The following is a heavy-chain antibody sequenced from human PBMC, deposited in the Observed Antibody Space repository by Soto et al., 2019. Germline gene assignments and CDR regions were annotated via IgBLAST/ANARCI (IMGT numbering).Heavy chain of an antibody. CDR1: GFTFSSCG. D-gene: IGHD4-17*01. V-gene: IGHV3-30*18. J-gene: IGHJ6*02. CDR3: AKDQGLDYGDYNYYYGMDV. CDR2: ISYDGSNN. Sequence: GGSLRLSCAASGFTFSSCGMHWVRQAPGKGLEWVAVISYDGSNNYYADSVKGRFTISRDNSKNTLYLQMNSLRAEDTAVYYCAKDQGLDYGDYNYYYGMDVWGQGTTVTVSS.